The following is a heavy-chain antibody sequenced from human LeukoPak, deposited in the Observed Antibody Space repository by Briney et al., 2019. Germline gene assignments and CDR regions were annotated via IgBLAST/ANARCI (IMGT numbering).Heavy chain of an antibody. D-gene: IGHD2-8*01. CDR3: ASQNRYCSNGVCFNYFDY. V-gene: IGHV4-39*01. J-gene: IGHJ4*02. Sequence: PSETLSLTCTVSGGSISSSSYYWGWIRQPPGKGLERIGSIYYSGSTYYNPSLKSRVTISVDTSKNQFSLKLRSVTAADTAVYYCASQNRYCSNGVCFNYFDYWGQGTLVTVSS. CDR1: GGSISSSSYY. CDR2: IYYSGST.